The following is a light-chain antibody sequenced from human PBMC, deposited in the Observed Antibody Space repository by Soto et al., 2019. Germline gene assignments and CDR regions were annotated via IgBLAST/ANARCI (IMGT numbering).Light chain of an antibody. V-gene: IGKV4-1*01. CDR1: QNILYSSTNKNY. Sequence: DIVMTQSPDSLAVSVGERATINCKSSQNILYSSTNKNYLAWYQQRPRRPPKLLIYWASTRESGVPDRFNGSGPGTDLTLTISSLQAEDVAVYYCQQYYSTPTFGQGTKVDIK. CDR2: WAS. J-gene: IGKJ1*01. CDR3: QQYYSTPT.